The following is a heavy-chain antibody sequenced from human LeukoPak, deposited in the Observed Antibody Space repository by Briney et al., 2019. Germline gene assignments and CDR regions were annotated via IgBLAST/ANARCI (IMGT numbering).Heavy chain of an antibody. CDR1: GFTVSSYY. J-gene: IGHJ3*02. CDR3: ASQSTPVLPFDI. Sequence: GGSLTLSCASSGFTVSSYYISFVRQAPAMGLDSVSVLYSSGTTYYAHSVKGTFTISRDNSKNTLYLQMTSLRVENTAVYYCASQSTPVLPFDIWGQGTMVTGSS. V-gene: IGHV3-66*04. CDR2: LYSSGTT.